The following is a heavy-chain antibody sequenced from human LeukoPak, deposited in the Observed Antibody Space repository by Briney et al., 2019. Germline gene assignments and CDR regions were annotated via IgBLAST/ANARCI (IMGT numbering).Heavy chain of an antibody. Sequence: SETLSLTCTVSGGSISSYYWSWVRQPPGKGLEWIGYIYHSGSTNYNPSLKSRVTISVDTSKNQFSLRLSSVTAADTAVYYCARRQSTGWYFDYWGQGTLVTVSS. D-gene: IGHD6-19*01. J-gene: IGHJ4*02. CDR1: GGSISSYY. CDR2: IYHSGST. V-gene: IGHV4-59*08. CDR3: ARRQSTGWYFDY.